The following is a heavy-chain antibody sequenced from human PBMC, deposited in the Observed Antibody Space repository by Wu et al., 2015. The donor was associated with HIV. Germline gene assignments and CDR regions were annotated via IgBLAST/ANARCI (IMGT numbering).Heavy chain of an antibody. CDR3: ARVRGLLWFGESNYYYMDV. V-gene: IGHV1-69*12. Sequence: QVQLVQSGAEVKKPGSSVKVSCKASGGTFSGYAISWVRQAPGQGLEWMGGIIPIFGTANYAQKFQGRVTITADESTSTAYMELSSLRSEDTAVYYRARVRGLLWFGESNYYYMDVWGKGTTVTVSS. CDR2: IIPIFGTA. D-gene: IGHD3-10*01. J-gene: IGHJ6*03. CDR1: GGTFSGYA.